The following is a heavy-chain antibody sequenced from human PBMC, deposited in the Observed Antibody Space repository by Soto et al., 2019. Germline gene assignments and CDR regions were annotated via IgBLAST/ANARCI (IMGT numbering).Heavy chain of an antibody. V-gene: IGHV1-69*01. CDR2: IIPIFGTA. J-gene: IGHJ4*02. CDR1: GGTFSSYA. CDR3: ARDIGDTYYDFWSGLGD. Sequence: QVQLVQSGAEVKKPGSSVKVSCKASGGTFSSYAISWVRQAPGQGLEWMGGIIPIFGTANYAQKFQGRVTIPADQSTSTAYMELSSLRSEDTAVYYCARDIGDTYYDFWSGLGDWGQGTLVTVSS. D-gene: IGHD3-3*01.